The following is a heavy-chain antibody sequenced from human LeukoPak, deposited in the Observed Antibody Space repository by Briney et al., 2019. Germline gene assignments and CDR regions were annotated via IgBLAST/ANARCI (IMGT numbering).Heavy chain of an antibody. CDR2: IYYSGST. Sequence: SETLSLTCTVSGGSVSSGSYYWSWIRQPPGKGLEWIGYIYYSGSTNYNPSLKSRVTISVDTSKNQFSLKLSSVTAADTAVYYCARESKDDAFDIWGQGTMVTASS. J-gene: IGHJ3*02. CDR3: ARESKDDAFDI. CDR1: GGSVSSGSYY. V-gene: IGHV4-61*01.